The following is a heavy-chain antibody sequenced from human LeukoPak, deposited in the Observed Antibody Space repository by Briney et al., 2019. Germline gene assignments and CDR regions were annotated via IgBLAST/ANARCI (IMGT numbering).Heavy chain of an antibody. CDR1: GFTFSSYA. CDR2: ISSNGGST. D-gene: IGHD3-16*02. CDR3: WGSYHLGDYFDY. J-gene: IGHJ4*02. V-gene: IGHV3-64*01. Sequence: GGSLRLPCAASGFTFSSYAMHWVRQAPGKGLEYVSAISSNGGSTYYANSVKGRFTISRDNSKNTLYLQMGSLRAEDMAVYYCWGSYHLGDYFDYWGQGTLVTVSS.